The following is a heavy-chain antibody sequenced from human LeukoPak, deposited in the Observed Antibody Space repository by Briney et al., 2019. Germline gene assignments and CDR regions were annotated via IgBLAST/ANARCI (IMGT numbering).Heavy chain of an antibody. J-gene: IGHJ4*02. CDR2: ISAGGGST. V-gene: IGHV3-23*01. CDR1: GLTFSDYS. CDR3: AKDAAGPEY. D-gene: IGHD6-13*01. Sequence: PGGSLRLSCVASGLTFSDYSMTWVRQAPGKGLFWVSGISAGGGSTYYADSVKGRITISRDNSRNTLYLQMNSLRAEDTAVYYCAKDAAGPEYWGQGTLVTVSS.